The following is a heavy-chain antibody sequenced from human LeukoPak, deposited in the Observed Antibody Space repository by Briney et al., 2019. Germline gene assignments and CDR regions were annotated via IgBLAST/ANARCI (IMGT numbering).Heavy chain of an antibody. CDR1: GYTFTSYD. CDR3: ARDGYPPFYYYMDV. Sequence: ASVKVSCKASGYTFTSYDINWVRQAPGHGLEWMGWMNPNSGNTGYAQKFQGRVTITRNTSINTAYMELSSLRSEDTAVYYCARDGYPPFYYYMDVWGKGTTVTVSS. V-gene: IGHV1-8*01. J-gene: IGHJ6*03. CDR2: MNPNSGNT. D-gene: IGHD5-24*01.